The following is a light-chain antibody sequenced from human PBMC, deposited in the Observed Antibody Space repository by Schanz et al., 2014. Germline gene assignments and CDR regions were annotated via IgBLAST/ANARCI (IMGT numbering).Light chain of an antibody. J-gene: IGLJ3*02. Sequence: QSALTQPPSASGSPGQSVTISCTGTSSDVGGYNFVSWYQQHPGKAPKLMIYEVTKRPSGVPDRFSGSKSGNTASLTVSGLQAEDEADYYCATWDDIMSAWVFGGGTKVTVL. CDR1: SSDVGGYNF. CDR3: ATWDDIMSAWV. CDR2: EVT. V-gene: IGLV2-8*01.